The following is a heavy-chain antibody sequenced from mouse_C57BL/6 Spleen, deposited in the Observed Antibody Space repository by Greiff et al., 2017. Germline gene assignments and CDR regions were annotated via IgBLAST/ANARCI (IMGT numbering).Heavy chain of an antibody. Sequence: QVQLQQPGAELVRPGSSVKLSCKASGYTFTSYWMHWVKQRPIQGLEWIGNIDPSDSETHYNQKFKDKATLTVDKSSSTAYMQLSSLTSEDSAVYYCARNYGSSWWYFDVWGTGTTVTVSS. CDR3: ARNYGSSWWYFDV. V-gene: IGHV1-52*01. D-gene: IGHD1-1*01. CDR1: GYTFTSYW. J-gene: IGHJ1*03. CDR2: IDPSDSET.